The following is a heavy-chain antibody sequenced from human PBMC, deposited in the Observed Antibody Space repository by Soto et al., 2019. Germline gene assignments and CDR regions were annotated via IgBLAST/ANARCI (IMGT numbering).Heavy chain of an antibody. CDR2: LHHSGNS. D-gene: IGHD2-15*01. Sequence: SETLSLTCTVSGGSINSISYYWGWVRQPPGKGLEWIGSLHHSGNSYYNASLKSRVTISVDTSKNQFSLKLTSVTAADTAVYYCASLQYCSGGSCYNSKIFLDHWGQGTLVTVSS. CDR1: GGSINSISYY. J-gene: IGHJ5*02. V-gene: IGHV4-39*01. CDR3: ASLQYCSGGSCYNSKIFLDH.